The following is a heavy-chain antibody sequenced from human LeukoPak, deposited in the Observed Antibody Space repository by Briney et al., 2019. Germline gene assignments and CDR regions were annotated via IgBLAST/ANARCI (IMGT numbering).Heavy chain of an antibody. J-gene: IGHJ4*02. CDR2: ISYDGSNK. CDR3: ARRPNAGFYGIAY. V-gene: IGHV3-30-3*01. CDR1: GFTFSSYA. Sequence: GGSLRLSCAASGFTFSSYAMHWVRQAPGKGLEWVAVISYDGSNKYYADSVKGRFTISRDNAKNSLYLQMNSLRGEDTAVYYCARRPNAGFYGIAYWGQGTLVTVSS. D-gene: IGHD2/OR15-2a*01.